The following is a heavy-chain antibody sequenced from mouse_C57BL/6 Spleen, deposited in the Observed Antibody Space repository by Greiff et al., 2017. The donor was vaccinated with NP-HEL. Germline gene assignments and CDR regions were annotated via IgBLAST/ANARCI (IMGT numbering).Heavy chain of an antibody. D-gene: IGHD2-2*01. Sequence: QVHVKQSGAELVRPGTSVKVSCKASGYAFTNYLIEWVKQRPGQGLEWIGVINPGSGGTNYNEKFKGKATLTADKSSSTAYMQLSSLISEDSAVYFCAIMVTTKKFFAYWGQGTLVTVSA. CDR3: AIMVTTKKFFAY. CDR2: INPGSGGT. CDR1: GYAFTNYL. J-gene: IGHJ3*01. V-gene: IGHV1-54*01.